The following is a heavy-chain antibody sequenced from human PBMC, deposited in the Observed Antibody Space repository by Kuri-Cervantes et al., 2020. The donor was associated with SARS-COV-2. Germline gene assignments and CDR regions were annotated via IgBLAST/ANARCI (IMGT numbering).Heavy chain of an antibody. J-gene: IGHJ4*02. CDR3: ARDMGDRLLWFGELLY. V-gene: IGHV1-18*01. CDR2: ISAYNGNT. CDR1: GDTFNSHT. D-gene: IGHD3-10*01. Sequence: ASVKVSCKASGDTFNSHTINWVRQAPGQGLEWMGWISAYNGNTNYAQKLQGRVTMTTDTSTSTAYMELRSLRSDDTAVYYCARDMGDRLLWFGELLYWGQGTLGTVSS.